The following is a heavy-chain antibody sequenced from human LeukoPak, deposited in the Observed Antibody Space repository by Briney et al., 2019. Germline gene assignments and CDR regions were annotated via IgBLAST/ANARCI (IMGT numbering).Heavy chain of an antibody. CDR3: ATQEQQLPLKY. V-gene: IGHV3-48*03. Sequence: PGGSLRLSCAASGFTFSSYEMNWVRQAPGKGLEWVSYISSSGSTIYYADSVKGRFTISRDNAKNSLYLQMNSLRAEDTDVYYCATQEQQLPLKYWGQGTLVTVSS. CDR1: GFTFSSYE. D-gene: IGHD6-13*01. CDR2: ISSSGSTI. J-gene: IGHJ4*02.